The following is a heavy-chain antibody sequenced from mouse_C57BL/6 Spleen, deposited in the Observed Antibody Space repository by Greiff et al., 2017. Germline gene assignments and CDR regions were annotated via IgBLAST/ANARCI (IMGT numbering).Heavy chain of an antibody. CDR1: GYTFTDYE. CDR2: IDPETGGT. J-gene: IGHJ3*01. V-gene: IGHV1-15*01. Sequence: QVQLKESGAELVRPGASVTLSCKASGYTFTDYEMHWVKQTPVHGLEWIGAIDPETGGTAYNQKFKGKAILTADKSSSTAYMELRSLTSEDSAVYYCTTNLAWFAYWGQGTLVTVSA. CDR3: TTNLAWFAY.